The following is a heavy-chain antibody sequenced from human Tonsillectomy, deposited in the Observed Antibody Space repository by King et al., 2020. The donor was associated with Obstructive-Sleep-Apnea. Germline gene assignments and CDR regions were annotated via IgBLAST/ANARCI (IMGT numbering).Heavy chain of an antibody. D-gene: IGHD3-16*01. CDR1: GGSISTYY. J-gene: IGHJ4*02. V-gene: IGHV4-59*08. Sequence: QLQESGPGLVKPSETLSLTCTVSGGSISTYYWSWFRQPPGKGLEWIGYIYYSGSTNYNPSLKSRVTISVDTSKNQFSLKLSSVTAADTAVYYCARGLGGLDYWGQGTLVTVSS. CDR2: IYYSGST. CDR3: ARGLGGLDY.